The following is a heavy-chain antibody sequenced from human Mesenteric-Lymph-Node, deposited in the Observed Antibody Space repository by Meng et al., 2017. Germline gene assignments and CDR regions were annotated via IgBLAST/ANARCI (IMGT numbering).Heavy chain of an antibody. V-gene: IGHV4-61*02. J-gene: IGHJ6*02. D-gene: IGHD6-19*01. CDR1: GGSISSGCNY. CDR2: IYTSGCT. Sequence: TLSLTCSASGGSISSGCNYWSWIRQPAGKGLECIGRIYTSGCTHYNPSLKSRVTISVNTSKNQFSLKLSAVSAADTAEYYCARERIAVAGNGYYYYYYGMDVWGQGTTVTVSS. CDR3: ARERIAVAGNGYYYYYYGMDV.